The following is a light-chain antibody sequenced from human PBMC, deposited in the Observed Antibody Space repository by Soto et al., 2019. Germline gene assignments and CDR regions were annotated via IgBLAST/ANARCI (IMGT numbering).Light chain of an antibody. J-gene: IGKJ1*01. CDR3: QQYNSYWT. Sequence: DIQMTQSPSTLSASVGDRVTITCRASQSISSWLAWYQQKPGKAPKLLIYKASSLESGAPSRFSGSGSGTEFTLTISSLQPDDFATYYCQQYNSYWTFGQGTKVDNK. CDR2: KAS. V-gene: IGKV1-5*03. CDR1: QSISSW.